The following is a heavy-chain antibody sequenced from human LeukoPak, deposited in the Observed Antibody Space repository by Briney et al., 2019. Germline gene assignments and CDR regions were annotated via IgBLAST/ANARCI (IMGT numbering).Heavy chain of an antibody. V-gene: IGHV1-24*01. CDR3: ATRRGNYDYVWGSYLDDYFDY. CDR1: GYTFTSYG. D-gene: IGHD3-16*02. J-gene: IGHJ4*02. CDR2: FDPEDGET. Sequence: ASVKVSCKASGYTFTSYGISWVRQAPGQGLEWMGGFDPEDGETIYAQKFQGRVTMTEDTSTDTAYMELSSLRSEDTAVYYCATRRGNYDYVWGSYLDDYFDYWGQGTLVTVSS.